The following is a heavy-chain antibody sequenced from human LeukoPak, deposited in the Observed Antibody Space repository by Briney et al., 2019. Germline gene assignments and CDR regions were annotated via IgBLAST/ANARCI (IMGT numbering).Heavy chain of an antibody. CDR2: ISGSGGNT. CDR1: GFTPSSYP. J-gene: IGHJ4*02. Sequence: PGGSLRLSCPPSGFTPSSYPLSWFRQPPGKGLEGVSVISGSGGNTYYADSVKGRFTISRDNSKNTLYLQMNSLRAEDTAVYYCAKGRARIAAASDYWGQGTLVTVSS. D-gene: IGHD6-13*01. CDR3: AKGRARIAAASDY. V-gene: IGHV3-23*01.